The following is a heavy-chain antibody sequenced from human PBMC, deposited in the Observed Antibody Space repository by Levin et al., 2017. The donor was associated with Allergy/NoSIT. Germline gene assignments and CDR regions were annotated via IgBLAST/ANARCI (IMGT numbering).Heavy chain of an antibody. CDR3: ARGCYGELSGGSDPFDF. CDR1: GYVFYSYW. Sequence: RGESLKISCRASGYVFYSYWIAWVRQVPGKGLEWMGIIYPGDSETKYSPSFQGQVTFSVDQSITTAYLHLNNLNASDTAVFYCARGCYGELSGGSDPFDFWGQGTLVTVSS. CDR2: IYPGDSET. D-gene: IGHD3-10*01. J-gene: IGHJ4*02. V-gene: IGHV5-51*01.